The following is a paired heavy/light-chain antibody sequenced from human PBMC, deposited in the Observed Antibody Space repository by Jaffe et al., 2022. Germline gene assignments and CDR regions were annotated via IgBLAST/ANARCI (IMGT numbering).Heavy chain of an antibody. D-gene: IGHD3-10*01. V-gene: IGHV3-64*01. CDR1: GFSFSTYG. CDR3: ARALWFADEDYYFDY. CDR2: ISSNGAST. J-gene: IGHJ4*02. Sequence: EVQLVGSGGGLVQPGGSLRLSCAASGFSFSTYGMHWVRQAPGKGLEYVSGISSNGASTYYANSVKGRFTISRDYSKNTLYLQMGSLRAEDMAIYFCARALWFADEDYYFDYWGQGTPVTVSS.
Light chain of an antibody. CDR2: RGT. Sequence: SYELTQTLSVSVALGQTASITCGGNNIGSKNVHWCQQKPGQAPVTVIYRGTNRPSGIPERFSGSNWGNTATLTISRAQAGDEADYYCQVWDRTSVVFGGGTKLTVL. J-gene: IGLJ2*01. CDR1: NIGSKN. V-gene: IGLV3-9*01. CDR3: QVWDRTSVV.